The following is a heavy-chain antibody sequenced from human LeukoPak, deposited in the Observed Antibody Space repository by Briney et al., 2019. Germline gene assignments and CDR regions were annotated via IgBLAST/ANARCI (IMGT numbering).Heavy chain of an antibody. CDR1: GFTFDDYA. J-gene: IGHJ6*02. CDR3: AKDIGPGGSRSDYYYYYYGMDV. V-gene: IGHV3-9*01. Sequence: GGSLRLSCAASGFTFDDYATHWVRQAPGKGLDWVSGISWNSGSIGYADSVEGRFTISRDNAKNSLYLQMNSLRAEDTALYYCAKDIGPGGSRSDYYYYYYGMDVWGQGTTVTVSS. D-gene: IGHD2-2*01. CDR2: ISWNSGSI.